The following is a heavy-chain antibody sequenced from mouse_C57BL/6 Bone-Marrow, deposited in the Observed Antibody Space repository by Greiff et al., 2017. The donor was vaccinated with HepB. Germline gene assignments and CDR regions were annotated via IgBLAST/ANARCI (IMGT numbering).Heavy chain of an antibody. D-gene: IGHD2-5*01. CDR1: YFAFMASA. CDR3: ARGRYSNYGSMDY. CDR2: FTMYSDAT. V-gene: IGHV1-49*01. Sequence: LMESGAELVRPGSSVKLSCKDSYFAFMASAMHWVKQRPGHGLEWIGSFTMYSDATEYSENFKGKATLTANTSSSTAYMELSSLTSEDSAVYYCARGRYSNYGSMDYWGQGTSVTVSS. J-gene: IGHJ4*01.